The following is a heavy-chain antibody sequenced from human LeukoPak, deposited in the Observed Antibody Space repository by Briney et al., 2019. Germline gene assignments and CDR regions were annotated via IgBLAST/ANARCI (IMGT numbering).Heavy chain of an antibody. Sequence: SETLSLTCTVSGGSISSSYWSWIRQSPGKGLEWIGYIXYTVSANYNPSLKRRVTISVDTPKNQFPPKLSSVTAADTAVYYCARVHYSGSGLSSYFDYWGQGTLVTVSA. CDR3: ARVHYSGSGLSSYFDY. D-gene: IGHD3-10*01. CDR2: IXYTVSA. CDR1: GGSISSSY. V-gene: IGHV4-59*01. J-gene: IGHJ4*02.